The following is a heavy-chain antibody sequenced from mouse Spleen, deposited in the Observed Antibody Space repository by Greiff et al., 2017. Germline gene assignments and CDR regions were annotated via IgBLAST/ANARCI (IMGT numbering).Heavy chain of an antibody. Sequence: VQLQQSGAELVKPGASVKMSCKASGYTFTSYWITWVKQRPGQGLEWIGDIYPGCGSTNYNEKFKSKATLTVDTSSSTAYMQLSSLTSEDSAVYYCAREDGNYGVAYWGQGTLVTVSA. D-gene: IGHD2-1*01. J-gene: IGHJ3*01. CDR3: AREDGNYGVAY. CDR2: IYPGCGST. V-gene: IGHV1-55*01. CDR1: GYTFTSYW.